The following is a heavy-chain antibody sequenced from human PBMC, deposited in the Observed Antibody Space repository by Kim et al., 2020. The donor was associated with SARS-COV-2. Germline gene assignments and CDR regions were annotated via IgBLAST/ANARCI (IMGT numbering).Heavy chain of an antibody. J-gene: IGHJ5*02. V-gene: IGHV4-39*01. CDR2: IYYSGST. CDR3: ARHLPVWSGSRGAFDP. Sequence: SETLSLTCTVSGGSISSSSYYWGWIRQPPGKGLEWIGSIYYSGSTYYNPSLKSRVTISVDTSKNQFSLKLSSVTAADTAVYYCARHLPVWSGSRGAFDPWGQGTLVTVSS. CDR1: GGSISSSSYY. D-gene: IGHD3-3*01.